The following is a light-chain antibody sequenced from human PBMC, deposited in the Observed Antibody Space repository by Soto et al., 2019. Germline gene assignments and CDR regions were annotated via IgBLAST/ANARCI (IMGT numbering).Light chain of an antibody. Sequence: DIPMTQSPASLSASVGDRVTITCRTSHSFGSYLNWYQQKPGKAPKLLIYAASSLESGVPSRFSGSGSGTDFTLTISSLQPEDFATYYCQQSYSTPWTFGQGTKVEIK. CDR2: AAS. J-gene: IGKJ1*01. V-gene: IGKV1-39*01. CDR3: QQSYSTPWT. CDR1: HSFGSY.